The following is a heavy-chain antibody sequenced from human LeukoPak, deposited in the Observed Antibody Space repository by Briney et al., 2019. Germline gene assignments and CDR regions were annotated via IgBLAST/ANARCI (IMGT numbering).Heavy chain of an antibody. V-gene: IGHV4-59*08. Sequence: SETLSLTCTVSGGSLSNFYWSWIRQPPGKGLEWIAFIYYSGSTRYNPSLKSRVTTSVDTSKNQFSLKLSSVTAADTAVYYCARHAQKYDSSFDCWGQGTLVTVSS. D-gene: IGHD6-13*01. CDR2: IYYSGST. CDR1: GGSLSNFY. J-gene: IGHJ4*02. CDR3: ARHAQKYDSSFDC.